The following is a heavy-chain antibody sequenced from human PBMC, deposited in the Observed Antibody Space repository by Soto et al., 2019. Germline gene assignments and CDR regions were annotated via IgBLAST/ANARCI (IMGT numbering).Heavy chain of an antibody. CDR3: ARRRGGVVATENWFDP. CDR2: ISYSGTT. V-gene: IGHV4-39*01. Sequence: QLQLQESGPGLVKPSETLSLTCTVSSGSISSSSYYWGWIRQSPVKGLEWIGTISYSGTTYYNPSLKSRVTISVDTSKNQFSLNLSSVTAADTAVYYCARRRGGVVATENWFDPWGQVTLVTVSS. J-gene: IGHJ5*02. D-gene: IGHD5-12*01. CDR1: SGSISSSSYY.